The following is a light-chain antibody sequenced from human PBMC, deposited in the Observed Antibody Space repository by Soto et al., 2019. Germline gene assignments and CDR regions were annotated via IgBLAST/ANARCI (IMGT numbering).Light chain of an antibody. CDR3: CSYASSSSYV. V-gene: IGLV2-23*01. Sequence: ALTHPASLSGSPGQSITISCSGTTSDVGGYNLVSWYQQHTAKAPKLLIYEGTQRPSGVSSRFSGSKSGNTASLTISGLQAEDEADYYCCSYASSSSYVFGTGTKVTVL. CDR1: TSDVGGYNL. J-gene: IGLJ1*01. CDR2: EGT.